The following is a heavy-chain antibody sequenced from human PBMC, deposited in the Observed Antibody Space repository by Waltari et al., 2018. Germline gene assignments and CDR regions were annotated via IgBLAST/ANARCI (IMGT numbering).Heavy chain of an antibody. CDR1: GYSISSGYY. J-gene: IGHJ4*02. CDR2: IYHSGIN. D-gene: IGHD6-13*01. CDR3: ARHNQQQLVSGFDY. V-gene: IGHV4-38-2*01. Sequence: QVQLQESGPGLVKPSETLSLTCAVSGYSISSGYYWGWIRQPPGKGMEWIGSIYHSGINYYNPSLKSRFTISVDTSKNQFSLKLSSVTAADTAVYYCARHNQQQLVSGFDYWGQGTLVTVSS.